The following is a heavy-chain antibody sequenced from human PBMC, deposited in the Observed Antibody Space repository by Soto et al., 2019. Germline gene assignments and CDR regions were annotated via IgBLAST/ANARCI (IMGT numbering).Heavy chain of an antibody. CDR3: ARGQSRISTFYYFDY. V-gene: IGHV4-34*01. CDR2: INHSGST. CDR1: GGSFSGYY. J-gene: IGHJ4*02. Sequence: SETLSLTCAVYGGSFSGYYWSWIRQPPGKGLEWIGEINHSGSTNYNPSLKSRVTISVDTSKNQFSLKLSSVTAADTAVYYCARGQSRISTFYYFDYWGQGTLVPVSS. D-gene: IGHD2-15*01.